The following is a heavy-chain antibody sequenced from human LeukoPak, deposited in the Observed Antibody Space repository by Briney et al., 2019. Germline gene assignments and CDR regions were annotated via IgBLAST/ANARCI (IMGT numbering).Heavy chain of an antibody. J-gene: IGHJ4*02. CDR2: INPNSGGT. V-gene: IGHV1-2*02. CDR1: GYTFTGYY. CDR3: ARDSGSYFVY. D-gene: IGHD1-26*01. Sequence: ASVKVSCKASGYTFTGYYMHWGRQAPGQGLEWMGWINPNSGGTNYAQKFQGRVTMTRDTSISTAYMELSRLRSDDTAVYYCARDSGSYFVYWGQGTLVTVSS.